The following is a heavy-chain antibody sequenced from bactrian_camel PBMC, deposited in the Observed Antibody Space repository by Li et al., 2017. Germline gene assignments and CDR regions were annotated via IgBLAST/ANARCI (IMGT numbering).Heavy chain of an antibody. CDR1: GYSYSSSC. J-gene: IGHJ6*01. V-gene: IGHV3S57*01. CDR2: IDADGVI. Sequence: GGSLRLSCAASGYSYSSSCMGWFRQAPGKEREEVAHIDADGVIKYAESVKGRFTASKDKATNTLYLQMDSLKPEDTAMYYCAAETSRNYCAMHESEFGYWGRGTQVTVS. D-gene: IGHD2*01. CDR3: AAETSRNYCAMHESEFGY.